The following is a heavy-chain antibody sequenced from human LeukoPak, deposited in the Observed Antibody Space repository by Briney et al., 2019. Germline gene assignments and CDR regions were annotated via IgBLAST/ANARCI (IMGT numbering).Heavy chain of an antibody. V-gene: IGHV3-33*06. J-gene: IGHJ3*02. CDR3: AKPDHDAFDI. Sequence: GGSLRLSCAASGFTFSSYGMHWVRQAPGKGLEWVAAIWYDGSNKYYADSVKGRFTISRDNSKNTLYLQMNSLRAEDTAVYYCAKPDHDAFDIWGQGTMVTVSS. CDR2: IWYDGSNK. CDR1: GFTFSSYG.